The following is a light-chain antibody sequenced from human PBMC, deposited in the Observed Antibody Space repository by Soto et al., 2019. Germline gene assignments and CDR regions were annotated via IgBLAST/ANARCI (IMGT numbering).Light chain of an antibody. V-gene: IGLV1-40*01. CDR2: GTK. CDR1: SSNIGARYG. J-gene: IGLJ3*02. Sequence: QSVLTQPPSVSGAPGQSVTVSCTGSSSNIGARYGVHWYQQLPGTAPKLLIYGTKNRPSGVPDRFSGSKSGTSASLVITGLQAEDEADYYCQSYDNTLSGWVFGGGTKLTVL. CDR3: QSYDNTLSGWV.